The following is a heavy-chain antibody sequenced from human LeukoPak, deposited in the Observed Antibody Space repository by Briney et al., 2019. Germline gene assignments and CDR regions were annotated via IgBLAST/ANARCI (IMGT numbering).Heavy chain of an antibody. V-gene: IGHV1-18*01. Sequence: ASVKVSCKASGYTFTSYGISWVRQAPGQGLEWMGWISAYNGNTNYAQKLQGRVTMTTDTSTSTAYMELRSLRSDDTVVYYCARTTYYYDSSGPRWFDPWGQGTLVTVSS. CDR3: ARTTYYYDSSGPRWFDP. CDR2: ISAYNGNT. J-gene: IGHJ5*02. CDR1: GYTFTSYG. D-gene: IGHD3-22*01.